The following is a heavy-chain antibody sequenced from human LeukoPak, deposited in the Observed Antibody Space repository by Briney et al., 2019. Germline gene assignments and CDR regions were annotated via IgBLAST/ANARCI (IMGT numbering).Heavy chain of an antibody. V-gene: IGHV3-48*03. CDR3: ARTVYDLRGQRLIPGLDY. CDR2: IGTIISTT. CDR1: GFTFRTYE. D-gene: IGHD6-25*01. J-gene: IGHJ4*02. Sequence: GGSLRLSCAASGFTFRTYEMNWVRQAPGKGLEWVSYIGTIISTTYYADSVKGRFTVSRDDAKGLLYLQMSSLRAEDTAVYYCARTVYDLRGQRLIPGLDYWGQGTLVTVSS.